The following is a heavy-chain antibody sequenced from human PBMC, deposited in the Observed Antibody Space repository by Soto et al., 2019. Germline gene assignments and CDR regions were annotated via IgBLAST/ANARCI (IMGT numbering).Heavy chain of an antibody. D-gene: IGHD3-10*01. CDR1: GFTFSSYG. J-gene: IGHJ5*02. Sequence: QVQLVESGGGVVQPGRSLRLSCAASGFTFSSYGMHWVRQAPGKGLEWVAVISYDGSNKYYADSVKGRFTISRDNSKNTLYLQMNSLRAEDTAVYYCAKGVTMVRGVILDWFDPWGQGTLVTVSS. CDR2: ISYDGSNK. CDR3: AKGVTMVRGVILDWFDP. V-gene: IGHV3-30*18.